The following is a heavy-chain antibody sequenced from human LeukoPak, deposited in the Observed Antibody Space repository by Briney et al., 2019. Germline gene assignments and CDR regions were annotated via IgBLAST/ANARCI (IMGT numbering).Heavy chain of an antibody. J-gene: IGHJ4*02. V-gene: IGHV4-4*09. CDR1: GVSINRFY. CDR3: ARYRDGHTPFDH. CDR2: IYSGVPT. D-gene: IGHD5-24*01. Sequence: SETLSLTCTTSGVSINRFYWSWVRQPPGKGLEWIGNIYSGVPTYFNPSLKSRVTISVDTSKNQFSLNLTSVTAADTAMYYCARYRDGHTPFDHWGQGTLVTVSS.